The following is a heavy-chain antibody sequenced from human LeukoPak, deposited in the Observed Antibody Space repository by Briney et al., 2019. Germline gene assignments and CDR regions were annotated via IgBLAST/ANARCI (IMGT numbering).Heavy chain of an antibody. CDR2: ISGSGGST. J-gene: IGHJ5*02. D-gene: IGHD3-10*01. CDR1: GFTFSSYA. Sequence: GGSLRLSSAASGFTFSSYAMSWVRQAPGKGLEWVSAISGSGGSTYYADSVKGRFTISRDNSKNTLYLQMNSLRAEDTAVYYSAKGGGQKNWFDPWGQGTLVTVSS. CDR3: AKGGGQKNWFDP. V-gene: IGHV3-23*01.